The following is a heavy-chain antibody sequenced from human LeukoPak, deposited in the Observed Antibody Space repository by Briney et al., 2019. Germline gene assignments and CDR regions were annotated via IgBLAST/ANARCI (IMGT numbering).Heavy chain of an antibody. Sequence: PGGSLRLSCAASGFTVSSNYMSWVRQAPGKGLEWVSVIYSGGSTYYADSVKGRFTISRDSSKNTLYLQMNTLRAEDTAAYYCAREYSRADAFDIWGQGTLVTVSS. V-gene: IGHV3-53*01. CDR3: AREYSRADAFDI. J-gene: IGHJ3*02. D-gene: IGHD2-15*01. CDR2: IYSGGST. CDR1: GFTVSSNY.